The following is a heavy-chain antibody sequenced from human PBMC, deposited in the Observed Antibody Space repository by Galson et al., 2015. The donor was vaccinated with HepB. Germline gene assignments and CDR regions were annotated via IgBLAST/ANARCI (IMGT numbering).Heavy chain of an antibody. CDR1: GYTFTSYD. Sequence: SVKVSCKASGYTFTSYDINWVRQATGQGLEWMGWMNPNSGNTGYAQKFQGRVTMTRNTSISTAYMELSSLRSEDTAVYYCARGRGIAVAALYWYFDLWGRGTLVTVSS. CDR3: ARGRGIAVAALYWYFDL. J-gene: IGHJ2*01. D-gene: IGHD6-19*01. CDR2: MNPNSGNT. V-gene: IGHV1-8*01.